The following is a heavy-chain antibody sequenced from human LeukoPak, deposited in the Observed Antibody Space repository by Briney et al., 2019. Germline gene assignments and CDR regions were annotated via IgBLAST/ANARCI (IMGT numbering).Heavy chain of an antibody. D-gene: IGHD4-23*01. Sequence: SETLSLTCTVSGGSISSSSYYWGWIRQPPGKGLEWIGSIYYSGSTYYNPSPKSRVTISVDTSKNQFSLKLSSVTAADTAVYYCARDFREFGGKGFDYWGQGTLVTVSS. CDR3: ARDFREFGGKGFDY. J-gene: IGHJ4*02. CDR2: IYYSGST. CDR1: GGSISSSSYY. V-gene: IGHV4-39*07.